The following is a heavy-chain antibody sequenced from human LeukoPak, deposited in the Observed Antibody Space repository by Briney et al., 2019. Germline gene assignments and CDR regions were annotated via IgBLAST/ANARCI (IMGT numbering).Heavy chain of an antibody. CDR3: AREMDDAFDI. V-gene: IGHV4-59*02. CDR1: GGSVSSYY. CDR2: IYYSGST. Sequence: SETLSLTCTVSGGSVSSYYWSWIRQPPGKGLEWIGYIYYSGSTNYNPSLKSRVTISVDTSKNQFSLKLSSVTAADTAVYYCAREMDDAFDIWGQGTMVTVSS. D-gene: IGHD5-24*01. J-gene: IGHJ3*02.